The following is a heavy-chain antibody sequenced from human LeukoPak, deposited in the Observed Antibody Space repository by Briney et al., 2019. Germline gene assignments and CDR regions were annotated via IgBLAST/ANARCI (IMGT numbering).Heavy chain of an antibody. CDR2: IQNDGNDK. Sequence: GGSLRLSCAASGINFRSSGMHWVRQAPGKGLEWVTFIQNDGNDKYYAASVKGRFTISRDNSKNTVYLHMASLRADDTALYYCAREGGRAVPGRFDQWGQGTLVTVSS. CDR1: GINFRSSG. CDR3: AREGGRAVPGRFDQ. V-gene: IGHV3-30*02. D-gene: IGHD6-13*01. J-gene: IGHJ4*02.